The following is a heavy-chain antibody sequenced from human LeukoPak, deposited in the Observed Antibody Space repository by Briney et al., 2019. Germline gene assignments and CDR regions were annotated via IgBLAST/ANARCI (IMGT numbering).Heavy chain of an antibody. CDR3: AREGQQLVYYFDY. D-gene: IGHD6-13*01. Sequence: GGSLRLSCAASGFTFSSYAMHWVRQAPGKGLEWVAVISYDGSNKYYADSVKGRFTISRDNSKNTLYLQMNSLRAEDTAVYYCAREGQQLVYYFDYWGQGTLVTVSS. CDR1: GFTFSSYA. J-gene: IGHJ4*02. CDR2: ISYDGSNK. V-gene: IGHV3-30-3*01.